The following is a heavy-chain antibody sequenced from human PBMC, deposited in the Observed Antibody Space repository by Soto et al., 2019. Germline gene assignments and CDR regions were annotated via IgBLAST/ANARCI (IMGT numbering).Heavy chain of an antibody. CDR3: ARESPQVEMATINLYYYGMDV. Sequence: GGSLRLSCAASGFTFSSYSMNWVRQAPGKGLEWVSSISSSSSYIYYADSVKGRFTISRDNAKNSLYLQMNSLRAEDTAVYYCARESPQVEMATINLYYYGMDVWGQGTTVTVSS. CDR2: ISSSSSYI. J-gene: IGHJ6*02. D-gene: IGHD5-12*01. V-gene: IGHV3-21*01. CDR1: GFTFSSYS.